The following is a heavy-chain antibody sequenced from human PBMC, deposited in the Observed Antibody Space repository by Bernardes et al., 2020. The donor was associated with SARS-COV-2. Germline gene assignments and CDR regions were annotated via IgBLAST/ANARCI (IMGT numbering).Heavy chain of an antibody. D-gene: IGHD2-15*01. CDR3: AKSLAGYCYGSTCYWRPLDS. J-gene: IGHJ4*02. CDR2: IRGTGATA. CDR1: VFTFSNYA. Sequence: GGSLRLSCLASVFTFSNYAMTWVRQAPGKGLDWVSIIRGTGATAHYADSVKGRFTVSRDNSNNILYLEMNSLRTEDTATYYCAKSLAGYCYGSTCYWRPLDSWGQGTLVTVSS. V-gene: IGHV3-23*01.